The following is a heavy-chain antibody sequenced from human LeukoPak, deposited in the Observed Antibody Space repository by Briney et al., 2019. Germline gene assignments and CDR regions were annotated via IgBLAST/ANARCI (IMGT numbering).Heavy chain of an antibody. CDR3: ARSSGWYSSSSDAFDI. CDR1: GYSFTSYW. Sequence: GESLKISCNGSGYSFTSYWIGWVRQMPGKGLEWMGIIYPGDSDTRYSPSFQGQVTISADKSISTAYLQWSSLKASDTAMYYCARSSGWYSSSSDAFDIWGQGTMVTVSS. V-gene: IGHV5-51*01. J-gene: IGHJ3*02. CDR2: IYPGDSDT. D-gene: IGHD6-13*01.